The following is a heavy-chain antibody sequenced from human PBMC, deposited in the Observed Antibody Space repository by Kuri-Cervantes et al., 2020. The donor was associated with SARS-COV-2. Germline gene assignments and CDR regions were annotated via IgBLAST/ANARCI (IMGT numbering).Heavy chain of an antibody. CDR3: AKDRVGVLDS. V-gene: IGHV3-64*04. CDR1: GFTFSSYA. Sequence: GESLKISCSASGFTFSSYAMHWVRQAPGKGLEYVSAISSNGGSAYYADSVKGRFTISRDNSNNTLYLQLNSLRAEDTALYYCAKDRVGVLDSWGQGTQVTVSS. J-gene: IGHJ5*01. CDR2: ISSNGGSA. D-gene: IGHD2-21*01.